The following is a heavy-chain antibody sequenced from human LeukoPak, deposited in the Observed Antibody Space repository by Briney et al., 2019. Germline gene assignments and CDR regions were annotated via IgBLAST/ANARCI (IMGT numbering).Heavy chain of an antibody. J-gene: IGHJ4*02. CDR3: ARYSSGGAWCFDY. Sequence: ASVKVSCKASGYTFTGYYMHWVRQAPGQGLEWMGWINPNNGGTNYAQKFQGRVTMTRDTSISTAYMELSSLTSDDTAVYYCARYSSGGAWCFDYWGQGTLVTVSS. D-gene: IGHD6-19*01. CDR1: GYTFTGYY. CDR2: INPNNGGT. V-gene: IGHV1-2*02.